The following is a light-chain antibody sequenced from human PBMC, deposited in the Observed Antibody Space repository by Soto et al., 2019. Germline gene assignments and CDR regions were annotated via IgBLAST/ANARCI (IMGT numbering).Light chain of an antibody. J-gene: IGKJ5*01. CDR2: DAS. V-gene: IGKV3-11*01. CDR3: QQRSNWPPIT. CDR1: QSVKTF. Sequence: EIVLTQSPATLSLSPGEGATLSCRASQSVKTFLVWYQERPGQAPRLLIHDASHRAAGIPARFSGSGFGTDFTLTISSLEPEDAAVYYCQQRSNWPPITFGQGTRLEI.